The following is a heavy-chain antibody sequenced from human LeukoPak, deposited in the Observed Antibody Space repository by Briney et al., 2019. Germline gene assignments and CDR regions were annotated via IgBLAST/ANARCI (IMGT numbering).Heavy chain of an antibody. J-gene: IGHJ4*02. CDR3: AKPAYCSSTSCPDY. CDR2: ISWNSGSI. Sequence: PGGSLRLSCAASGFTFDDYAMHWVRQAPGKGLEWVSGISWNSGSIGYADSVKGRFTISRDNSKNTLYLQMNSLRAEDTAVYYCAKPAYCSSTSCPDYWGQGTLVTVSS. D-gene: IGHD2-2*01. V-gene: IGHV3-9*01. CDR1: GFTFDDYA.